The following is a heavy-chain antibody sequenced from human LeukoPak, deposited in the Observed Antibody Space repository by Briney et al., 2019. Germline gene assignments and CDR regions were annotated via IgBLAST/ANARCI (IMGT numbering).Heavy chain of an antibody. J-gene: IGHJ4*02. CDR3: ARERGGSSWYFDY. Sequence: SETLSLTCTVSGASISSYYWRWIRQPPGRGLEWIGYIYYSGSTNYNPSLKSRVTISVDTSKNQFSLKLSSVTAADTAVYYCARERGGSSWYFDYWGQGTLVTVSS. D-gene: IGHD6-13*01. CDR1: GASISSYY. V-gene: IGHV4-59*01. CDR2: IYYSGST.